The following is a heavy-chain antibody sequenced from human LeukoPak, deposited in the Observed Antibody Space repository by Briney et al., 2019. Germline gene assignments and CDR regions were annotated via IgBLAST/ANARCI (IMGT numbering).Heavy chain of an antibody. CDR3: ASVYYGSGSYYNY. V-gene: IGHV4-59*08. D-gene: IGHD3-10*01. J-gene: IGHJ4*02. CDR2: VYYIGST. CDR1: GGSMYSHY. Sequence: WETLSLTCSVSGGSMYSHYWSWIRQSPEKGLEWIGYVYYIGSTHYSPSFKSRATVSVDTSKNQFSLKLTSMTAADTAVYYCASVYYGSGSYYNYWGQGTLVTVSS.